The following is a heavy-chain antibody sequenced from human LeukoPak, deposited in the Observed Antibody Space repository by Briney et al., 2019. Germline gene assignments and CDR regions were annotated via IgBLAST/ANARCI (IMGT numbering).Heavy chain of an antibody. CDR3: ASPPMIRGTYYFYYYMDV. CDR1: GGSITSSSYS. Sequence: SSETLSLTCTVSGGSITSSSYSWGWIRQPPGKGLEWIGSIYYSGSTYYNPSLKSRVTISVDTSKNQFSLKLSSVTAADTAVYYCASPPMIRGTYYFYYYMDVWGKGTTVTVSS. D-gene: IGHD3-10*01. CDR2: IYYSGST. V-gene: IGHV4-39*01. J-gene: IGHJ6*03.